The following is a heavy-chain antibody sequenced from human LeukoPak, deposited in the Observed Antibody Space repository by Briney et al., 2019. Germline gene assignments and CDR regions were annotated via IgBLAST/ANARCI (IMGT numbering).Heavy chain of an antibody. CDR3: AGDQSSWFDY. D-gene: IGHD6-13*01. V-gene: IGHV3-66*01. Sequence: GGSLRLSCAASTFTVRNNFMSWVRQAPGKGLEWVSLIYSGGSTYYADSVKGRFTISRDNAKNSLYLQMNSLRAEDTAVYYCAGDQSSWFDYWGQGTLVTVSS. CDR2: IYSGGST. J-gene: IGHJ4*02. CDR1: TFTVRNNF.